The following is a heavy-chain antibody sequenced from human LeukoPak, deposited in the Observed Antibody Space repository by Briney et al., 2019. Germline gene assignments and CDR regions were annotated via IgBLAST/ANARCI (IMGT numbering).Heavy chain of an antibody. CDR1: GGSISSSSYY. CDR3: ARLWELAFDY. J-gene: IGHJ4*02. D-gene: IGHD1-26*01. Sequence: PSETLSLTCTVSGGSISSSSYYWGWIRQPPGKGLEWIVCIYYIGSTYYNPPLKSRVTISVDTSKNQYSLKLSSVTAADTAVYYCARLWELAFDYWGQGTLVTVSS. CDR2: IYYIGST. V-gene: IGHV4-39*01.